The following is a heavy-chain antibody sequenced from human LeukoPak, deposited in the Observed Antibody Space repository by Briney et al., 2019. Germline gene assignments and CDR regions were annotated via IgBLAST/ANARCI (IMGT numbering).Heavy chain of an antibody. CDR2: IYTSGST. Sequence: SSQTLSLTCTVSGGSISSGSYYWSWIRQPAGKGLEWIGRIYTSGSTNYNPSLKSRVTISVDTSKNQFSLKLSSVTAAGTAVYYCARAPYYYDSSGPWDHYYYMDVWGKGTTVTVSS. CDR1: GGSISSGSYY. D-gene: IGHD3-22*01. V-gene: IGHV4-61*02. CDR3: ARAPYYYDSSGPWDHYYYMDV. J-gene: IGHJ6*03.